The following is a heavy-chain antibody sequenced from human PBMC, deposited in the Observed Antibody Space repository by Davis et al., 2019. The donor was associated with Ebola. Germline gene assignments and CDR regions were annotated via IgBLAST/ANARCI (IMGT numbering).Heavy chain of an antibody. J-gene: IGHJ4*02. CDR1: GYTFTGYY. D-gene: IGHD6-19*01. V-gene: IGHV1-2*06. CDR2: INPNSGGT. CDR3: ARESIAVAAVFGY. Sequence: AASVKVSCKASGYTFTGYYIHWVRQAPGQGLEWMGQINPNSGGTNYAQKFQGRVTMTRDTSISTAYMELSRLRFDDTAVFYCARESIAVAAVFGYWGQGTLVTVSS.